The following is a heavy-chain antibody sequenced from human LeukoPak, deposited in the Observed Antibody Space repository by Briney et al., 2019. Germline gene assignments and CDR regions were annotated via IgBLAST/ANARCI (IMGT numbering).Heavy chain of an antibody. Sequence: SVKVSCKASGGTFSSYAISWVRQAPGQGLEWMGGIIPIFGTANYAQKFQGRVTITADESTSTAYMELSGLRSEDTAVYYCARDLPYDSPFDYWGQGTLVTVSS. D-gene: IGHD1-1*01. V-gene: IGHV1-69*13. J-gene: IGHJ4*02. CDR1: GGTFSSYA. CDR2: IIPIFGTA. CDR3: ARDLPYDSPFDY.